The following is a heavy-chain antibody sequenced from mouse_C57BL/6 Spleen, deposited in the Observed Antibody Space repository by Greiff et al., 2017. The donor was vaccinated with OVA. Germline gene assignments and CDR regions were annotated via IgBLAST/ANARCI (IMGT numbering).Heavy chain of an antibody. CDR3: ARHEIYYGSSYGAMDY. J-gene: IGHJ4*01. Sequence: EVKLVESGGDLVKPGGSLTLSCAASGFTFSSYGMSWVRQTPDKRLEWVATISSGGSYTYYPDSVKGRFTISRDNAKNTLYLQMSSLKSEDTAMYYCARHEIYYGSSYGAMDYWGQGTSVTVSS. CDR1: GFTFSSYG. D-gene: IGHD1-1*01. V-gene: IGHV5-6*01. CDR2: ISSGGSYT.